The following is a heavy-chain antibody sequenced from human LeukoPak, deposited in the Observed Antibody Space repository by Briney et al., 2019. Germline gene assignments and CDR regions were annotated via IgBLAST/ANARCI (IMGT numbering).Heavy chain of an antibody. V-gene: IGHV7-4-1*02. D-gene: IGHD3-10*01. J-gene: IGHJ4*02. CDR1: GYTFTSYA. CDR2: INTNTGNP. Sequence: GASVKVSCKASGYTFTSYAMNWVRQAPGQGLEWMGWINTNTGNPTYAQGFTGRFVFSLDTSVSTAYLQISSLKAEDTAVYYCARDPDFGKRLPWYYKVRPRFDYWGQGTLVTVSS. CDR3: ARDPDFGKRLPWYYKVRPRFDY.